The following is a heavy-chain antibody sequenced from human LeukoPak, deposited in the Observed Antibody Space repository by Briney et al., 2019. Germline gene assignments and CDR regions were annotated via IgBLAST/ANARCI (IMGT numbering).Heavy chain of an antibody. V-gene: IGHV3-23*01. CDR3: AKDIGTSSSTWYYFDY. J-gene: IGHJ4*02. CDR1: GFTFSGYA. Sequence: PGGSLRLSCTASGFTFSGYAMSWVRQAPGKGLEWVSAISGSGGSTYYADSVKGRFTISRDNSKNTLYLQMNSLRAEDTAVYYCAKDIGTSSSTWYYFDYWGQGTLVTVSS. CDR2: ISGSGGST. D-gene: IGHD6-13*01.